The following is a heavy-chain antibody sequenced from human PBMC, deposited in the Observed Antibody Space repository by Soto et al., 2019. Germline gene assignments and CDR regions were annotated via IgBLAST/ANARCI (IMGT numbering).Heavy chain of an antibody. CDR2: INSDGSSI. CDR3: ARNPLSWYFDY. CDR1: GFSLRSYW. V-gene: IGHV3-74*01. D-gene: IGHD1-20*01. Sequence: EVQLVESGGGLVQPGGSLRLSCAAFGFSLRSYWMHWVRQAPGKGLVCVSRINSDGSSISYADSVKVRFTISRDNAKNTLYLEMNSLRAEDTAVYYCARNPLSWYFDYWGQGTLVTVSS. J-gene: IGHJ4*02.